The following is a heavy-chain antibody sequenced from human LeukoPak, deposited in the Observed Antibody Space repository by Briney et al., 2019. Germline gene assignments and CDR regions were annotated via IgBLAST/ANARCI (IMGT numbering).Heavy chain of an antibody. V-gene: IGHV1-2*02. CDR1: RYTFTDYY. CDR3: ATDGDCKNDVCYYMLGS. CDR2: INPNSGGT. J-gene: IGHJ5*02. Sequence: ASVKVSCKASRYTFTDYYMHWVRQAPGQGLEWMGWINPNSGGTIYAQKFQDRVTMTRDTSISTAYMELSRLRSDDTAMYYCATDGDCKNDVCYYMLGSWGQGTLVTVSS. D-gene: IGHD3-10*01.